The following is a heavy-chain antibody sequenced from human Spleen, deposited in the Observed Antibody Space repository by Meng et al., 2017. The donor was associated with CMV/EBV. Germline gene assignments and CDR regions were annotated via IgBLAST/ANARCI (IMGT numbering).Heavy chain of an antibody. CDR1: EFTFSTYS. D-gene: IGHD3-3*01. CDR2: ISSSGGTI. J-gene: IGHJ4*02. Sequence: GESLKISCAASEFTFSTYSMNWVRQAPGKGLEWISYISSSGGTIYYADSVKGRFTISRDNTKKSLYLQMNSLRAEDTAVYYCAKDRVPFWSGLTDYFDYWGQGTLVTVSS. CDR3: AKDRVPFWSGLTDYFDY. V-gene: IGHV3-48*04.